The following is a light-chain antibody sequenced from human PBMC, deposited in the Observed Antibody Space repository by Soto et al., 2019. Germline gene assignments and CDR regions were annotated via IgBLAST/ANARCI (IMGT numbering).Light chain of an antibody. V-gene: IGKV3D-20*01. CDR2: DTS. CDR1: HTIASVY. CDR3: QQYGSSPVT. J-gene: IGKJ2*01. Sequence: IVLTQSPASLSLSPGERTTLSCGASHTIASVYLAWYQHKPGLAPRLLIHDTSIRATGIPDRFTGSGSGTVFTLTFSRLEPEDFAVYYCQQYGSSPVTFGQGTKVDIK.